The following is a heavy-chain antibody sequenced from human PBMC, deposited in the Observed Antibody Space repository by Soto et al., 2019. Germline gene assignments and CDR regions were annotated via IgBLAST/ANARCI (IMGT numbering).Heavy chain of an antibody. Sequence: EVQLVESGGGLVQPGGSLRLSCTASGFAVRHNYMTWVRQAPGKGLEWVSLIYSGGDTAYADSVKGRFTISRHTSQNTLYLQMNSLRAEDRAGYYCARKTDSIPSGGDVWGKGTAVTVSS. J-gene: IGHJ6*04. D-gene: IGHD3-10*01. V-gene: IGHV3-53*04. CDR2: IYSGGDT. CDR3: ARKTDSIPSGGDV. CDR1: GFAVRHNY.